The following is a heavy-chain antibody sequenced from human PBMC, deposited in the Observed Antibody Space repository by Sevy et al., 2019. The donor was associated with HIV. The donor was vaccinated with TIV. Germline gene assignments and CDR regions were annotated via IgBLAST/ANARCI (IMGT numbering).Heavy chain of an antibody. V-gene: IGHV4-34*01. CDR3: ARDLGVCGGHCHSKYYFDY. J-gene: IGHJ4*02. Sequence: SESLSLTCAVYGGSFSGYYWSWIRQPPGKGLEWIGEINHSGSTNYNPSLKSRVTISVDTSKNQFSLKLSSVTAADTAVYHCARDLGVCGGHCHSKYYFDYWGQGTLVTVSS. CDR2: INHSGST. D-gene: IGHD2-21*02. CDR1: GGSFSGYY.